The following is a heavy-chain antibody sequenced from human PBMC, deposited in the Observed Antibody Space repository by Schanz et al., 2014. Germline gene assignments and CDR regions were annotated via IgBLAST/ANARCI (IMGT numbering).Heavy chain of an antibody. V-gene: IGHV1-69*02. CDR3: ARGRTFDY. J-gene: IGHJ4*02. CDR2: IVPIAGIT. CDR1: RSTFSSYT. Sequence: QVQLVQSGAEVKKPGSSVKVSCKASRSTFSSYTISWVRQARGQGLEWMGRIVPIAGITNYAQRFQGRVTITADKSSDTAYIELHILTSEDTAVYYCARGRTFDYWGQGTLVTVSS.